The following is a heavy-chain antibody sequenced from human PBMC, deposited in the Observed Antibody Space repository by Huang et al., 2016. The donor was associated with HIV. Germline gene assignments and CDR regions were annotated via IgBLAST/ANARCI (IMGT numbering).Heavy chain of an antibody. V-gene: IGHV4-59*01. J-gene: IGHJ5*02. CDR3: ASASIAARRWFDP. CDR2: IYYSGRT. CDR1: GGSMSSYY. D-gene: IGHD6-6*01. Sequence: QVQLQESGPGLVKPSETLSLTCTVSGGSMSSYYWSWIRQPPGKGLEWIGYIYYSGRTNYNPSPKSRFTISVDTSKNQFSLRLSAVTAADTAVYYCASASIAARRWFDPWGQGSLVTVSS.